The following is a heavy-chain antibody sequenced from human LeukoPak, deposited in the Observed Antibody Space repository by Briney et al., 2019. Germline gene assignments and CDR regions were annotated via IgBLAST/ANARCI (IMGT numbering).Heavy chain of an antibody. Sequence: PGGSLRLSCAASGFTFSDYAMTWVRQAPGKGLEWVSIISGSGDSAYSADSMKGRFTISRDNSKNTLYLQMSSLRAEDTAIYYCAKDHESDGYPCLDHWGQGTLVTVSS. J-gene: IGHJ4*02. D-gene: IGHD2-21*01. CDR3: AKDHESDGYPCLDH. CDR2: ISGSGDSA. V-gene: IGHV3-23*01. CDR1: GFTFSDYA.